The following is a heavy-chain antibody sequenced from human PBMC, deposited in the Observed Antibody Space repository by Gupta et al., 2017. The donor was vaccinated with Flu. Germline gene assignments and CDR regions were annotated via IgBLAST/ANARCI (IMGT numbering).Heavy chain of an antibody. Sequence: EVQLAESGGGLVKPGGSLTLSCAASGFTLSNVWMSWVRQAPGKGLEWVGRIKRKSDGGTTDYAAPVKGRFIVSRDDSKNTLYLQMNSLKTEDTAVYFCTIDKQGDLQFQHWGQGTLVTVSS. D-gene: IGHD3-16*01. CDR1: GFTLSNVW. CDR3: TIDKQGDLQFQH. V-gene: IGHV3-15*01. J-gene: IGHJ1*01. CDR2: IKRKSDGGTT.